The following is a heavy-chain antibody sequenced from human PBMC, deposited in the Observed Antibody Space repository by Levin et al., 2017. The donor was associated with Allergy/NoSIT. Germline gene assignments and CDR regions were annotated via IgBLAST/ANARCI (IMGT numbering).Heavy chain of an antibody. D-gene: IGHD3-16*01. CDR1: GYKFTDYY. Sequence: ASVKVSCKASGYKFTDYYIHWIRQAPGQGLEWMGIINPSGGSSNSAQKFQGRLTMTSDTSTTTAYMELTGLTSDDTAVYYCAREENGGSYFYYYYGMDVWGQGTTVTVSS. CDR3: AREENGGSYFYYYYGMDV. J-gene: IGHJ6*02. V-gene: IGHV1-46*01. CDR2: INPSGGSS.